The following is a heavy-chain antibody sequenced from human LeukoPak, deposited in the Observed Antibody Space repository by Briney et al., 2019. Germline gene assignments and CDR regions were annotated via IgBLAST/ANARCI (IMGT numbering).Heavy chain of an antibody. D-gene: IGHD6-13*01. J-gene: IGHJ6*03. CDR1: GGSISSYY. CDR2: IYYSGST. Sequence: SETLSLTCTVSGGSISSYYWSWIRQPPGKGLEWIGSIYYSGSTYYNPSLKSRVTISVDTTGNQLSLKLTSVTAADTAVYYCARGGGAAADYSYYYMDVWGKGTTVTVSS. CDR3: ARGGGAAADYSYYYMDV. V-gene: IGHV4-59*12.